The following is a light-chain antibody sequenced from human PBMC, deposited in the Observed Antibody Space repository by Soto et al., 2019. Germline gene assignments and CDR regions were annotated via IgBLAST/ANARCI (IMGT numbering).Light chain of an antibody. V-gene: IGKV1-27*01. CDR2: AAS. Sequence: DIQMTQSPSSLSASVGDRVTITCRASQGIIDYLAWYQQKPGKAPKLQIYAASTLQSGVPSRFSGSGAGTDFTLTISSLQPEDVATYYCQKYNSAPRTFGQGTKVEIK. J-gene: IGKJ1*01. CDR3: QKYNSAPRT. CDR1: QGIIDY.